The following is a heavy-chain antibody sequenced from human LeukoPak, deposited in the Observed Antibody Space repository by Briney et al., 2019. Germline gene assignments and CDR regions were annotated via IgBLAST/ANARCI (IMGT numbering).Heavy chain of an antibody. D-gene: IGHD6-19*01. Sequence: GGSLRLSCAASGFTFSSYAMHWVRQAPGKGLEWVTIISYDGNNKYYADSVKGRFTISRDNSENTLYLQMNSLRPEDTAVYYCARQAVAGTNWFDPWGRGTLVTVSS. CDR2: ISYDGNNK. CDR3: ARQAVAGTNWFDP. CDR1: GFTFSSYA. J-gene: IGHJ5*02. V-gene: IGHV3-30-3*01.